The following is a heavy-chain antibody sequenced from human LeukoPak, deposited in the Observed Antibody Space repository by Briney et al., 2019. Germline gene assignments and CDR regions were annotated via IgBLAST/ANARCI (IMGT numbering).Heavy chain of an antibody. CDR2: ISSSSNTI. J-gene: IGHJ4*02. Sequence: GGSLRLSCAASGFTFSSYNMNWVRQAPGKGLEWVSYISSSSNTIYYADSVKGRFTISRDSAKNSLYLQMNSLRDEDTAVYYCARGDGYYDSSGSIPFDYWGQGTLVTVSS. CDR3: ARGDGYYDSSGSIPFDY. V-gene: IGHV3-48*02. D-gene: IGHD3-22*01. CDR1: GFTFSSYN.